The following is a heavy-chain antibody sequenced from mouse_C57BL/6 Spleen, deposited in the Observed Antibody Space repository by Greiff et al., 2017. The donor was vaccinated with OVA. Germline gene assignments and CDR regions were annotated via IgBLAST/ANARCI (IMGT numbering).Heavy chain of an antibody. CDR1: GYTFTSYW. Sequence: QVQLQQPGAELVKPGASVKLSCKASGYTFTSYWMHWVKQRPGQGLEWIGMIHPNSGSTNYNEKFKSKATLTVDKSSSTAYMQLSSLASGDSAVYYCARLEGWFAYWGQGTLVTVSA. CDR2: IHPNSGST. CDR3: ARLEGWFAY. J-gene: IGHJ3*01. V-gene: IGHV1-64*01.